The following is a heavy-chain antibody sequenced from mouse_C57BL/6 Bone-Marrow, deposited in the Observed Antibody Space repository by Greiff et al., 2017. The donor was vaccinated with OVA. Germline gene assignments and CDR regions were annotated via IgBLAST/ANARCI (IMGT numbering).Heavy chain of an antibody. J-gene: IGHJ3*01. V-gene: IGHV5-4*01. D-gene: IGHD2-3*01. CDR2: ISDGGSYT. Sequence: EVKLMESGGGLVKPGGSLKLSCAASGFTFSSYAMSWVRQTPEKRLEWVATISDGGSYTYYPDNVKGRFTISRDNAKNNLYLQMSHLKSEDTAMYYCARDEDGYYPAWFAYWGQGTLVTVSA. CDR1: GFTFSSYA. CDR3: ARDEDGYYPAWFAY.